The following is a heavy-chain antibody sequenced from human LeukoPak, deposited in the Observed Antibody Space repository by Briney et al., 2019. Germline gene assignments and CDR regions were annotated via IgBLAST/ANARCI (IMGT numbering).Heavy chain of an antibody. J-gene: IGHJ4*02. V-gene: IGHV1-2*02. Sequence: ASVKVSCKASGYTFTGYYMHWVRQAPGQGLEWMGWINPNSGGTNYAQKFQGRVTMTRDTSIGTAYMELSRLRSDDTAVYYCVNLFMYESREDYFDYWGQGTLVTVSS. D-gene: IGHD2-8*01. CDR1: GYTFTGYY. CDR2: INPNSGGT. CDR3: VNLFMYESREDYFDY.